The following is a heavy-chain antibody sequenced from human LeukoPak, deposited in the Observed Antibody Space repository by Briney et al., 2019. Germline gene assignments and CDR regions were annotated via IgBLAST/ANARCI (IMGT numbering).Heavy chain of an antibody. CDR1: GFTFSSYG. V-gene: IGHV3-33*01. CDR3: ARAPEWEIPPSAVFDY. Sequence: GRSLRLSCAASGFTFSSYGMHWVRQAPGKGLEWVAVIWYDGSNKYYADSVKGRFTISRDNSKNTLYLQMNSLRAEDTAVYYCARAPEWEIPPSAVFDYWGQGTLVTVSS. D-gene: IGHD1-26*01. CDR2: IWYDGSNK. J-gene: IGHJ4*02.